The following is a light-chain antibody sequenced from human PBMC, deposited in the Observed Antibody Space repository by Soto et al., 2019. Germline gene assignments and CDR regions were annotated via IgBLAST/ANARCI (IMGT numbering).Light chain of an antibody. Sequence: QSVLTQPASVSGSPGQSITISCTGTSSDVGAYNYVSWYQQYPGKAPKLMIYGVTNRPSGVSNRFSGSKSGTTASLTISGLQTDDEADYYCASYTGRNAWLFGGGTKLTVL. CDR1: SSDVGAYNY. CDR3: ASYTGRNAWL. J-gene: IGLJ2*01. V-gene: IGLV2-14*01. CDR2: GVT.